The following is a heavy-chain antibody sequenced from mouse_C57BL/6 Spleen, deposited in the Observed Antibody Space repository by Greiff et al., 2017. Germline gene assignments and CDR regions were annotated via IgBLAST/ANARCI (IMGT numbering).Heavy chain of an antibody. J-gene: IGHJ4*01. CDR1: GFTFSDYG. CDR3: ARRGTGPYYAMDY. D-gene: IGHD3-3*01. V-gene: IGHV5-17*01. CDR2: ISSGSSTI. Sequence: EVQLQQSGGGLVKPGGSLKLSCAASGFTFSDYGMHWVRQAPEKGLEWVAYISSGSSTIYYADTVKGRFTISSDNAKNTLFLQMTSLRSEDTAMYYCARRGTGPYYAMDYWGQGASVTVSS.